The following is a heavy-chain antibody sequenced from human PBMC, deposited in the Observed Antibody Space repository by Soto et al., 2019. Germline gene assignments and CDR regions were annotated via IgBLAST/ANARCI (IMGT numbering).Heavy chain of an antibody. CDR2: IYYSGST. J-gene: IGHJ4*02. CDR3: ARGPFLEWLLGFYFDY. D-gene: IGHD3-3*01. Sequence: PSETLSLTCTVSGGSISSGDYYWSWIRQPPGKGLEWIGYIYYSGSTYYNPSLKSRVTISVDTSKNQFSLKLSSVTAADTAVYYCARGPFLEWLLGFYFDYWGQGTLVTVS. V-gene: IGHV4-30-4*01. CDR1: GGSISSGDYY.